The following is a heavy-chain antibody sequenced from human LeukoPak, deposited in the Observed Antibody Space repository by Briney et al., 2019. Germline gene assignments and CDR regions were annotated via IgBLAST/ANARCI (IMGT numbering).Heavy chain of an antibody. D-gene: IGHD2-21*02. CDR2: IYYSGST. CDR3: ARVGDCGGDCSHFDY. Sequence: SETLSLTCTVSGGSISSYYWSWIRQPPGKGLEWIGYIYYSGSTNYNPSLKSRVTISVDTSKNQFSLKLSSVTAVDTAVYYCARVGDCGGDCSHFDYWGQGTLVTVSS. J-gene: IGHJ4*02. CDR1: GGSISSYY. V-gene: IGHV4-59*01.